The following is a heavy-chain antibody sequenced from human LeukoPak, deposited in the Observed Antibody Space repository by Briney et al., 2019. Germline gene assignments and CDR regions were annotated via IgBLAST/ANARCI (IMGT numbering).Heavy chain of an antibody. D-gene: IGHD3-10*01. CDR1: GGTFSSSP. CDR2: IIPILGIA. V-gene: IGHV1-69*04. CDR3: ARDSGFGGRNYYYGMDV. J-gene: IGHJ6*02. Sequence: SVKVSCKASGGTFSSSPISWVRQAPGQGLEWMGRIIPILGIANSAQKFQGRVTITADKSTSTAYMELGSLRSDDTAVYYCARDSGFGGRNYYYGMDVWGQGTTVTVSS.